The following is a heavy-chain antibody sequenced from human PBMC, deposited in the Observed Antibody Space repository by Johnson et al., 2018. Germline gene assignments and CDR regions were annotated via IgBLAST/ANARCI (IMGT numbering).Heavy chain of an antibody. Sequence: EVQLVESGGGLVQPGRSLRLSCAASGFTFDDFVMHWVRQPPGKGLEWVSGISWNSGRVAYAESVKGRFTISRENAKKSLYLQMNSLTPEDTAVYYCAKDPSHSSYFYYMDVWGQGTTVTVSS. CDR2: ISWNSGRV. V-gene: IGHV3-9*01. J-gene: IGHJ6*03. CDR3: AKDPSHSSYFYYMDV. CDR1: GFTFDDFV.